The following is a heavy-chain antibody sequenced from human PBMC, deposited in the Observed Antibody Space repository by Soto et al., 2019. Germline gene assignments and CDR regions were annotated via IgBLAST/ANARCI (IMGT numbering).Heavy chain of an antibody. J-gene: IGHJ4*02. CDR3: ARQRQWLGGVYFDY. CDR1: GYTFTGYY. CDR2: INPNSGGT. Sequence: ASVKVSCKASGYTFTGYYMHWVRQAPGQGLEWMGWINPNSGGTNYAQKFQGRVTVTRDTSISTAYMELSRLRSDDTAVYYCARQRQWLGGVYFDYWGQGTLVTVSS. D-gene: IGHD6-19*01. V-gene: IGHV1-2*02.